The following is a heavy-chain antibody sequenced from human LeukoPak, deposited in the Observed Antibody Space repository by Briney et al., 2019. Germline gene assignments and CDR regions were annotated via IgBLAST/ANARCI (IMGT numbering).Heavy chain of an antibody. J-gene: IGHJ4*02. CDR2: ISGSGGST. CDR3: ARGIDCSSTSCYARGLDY. Sequence: GGSLRLSCAASGFTFSSYAMSWVRQAPGKGLEWVSAISGSGGSTYYADSVKGRFTISRDNAKNSLYLQMNSLRAEDTAVYYCARGIDCSSTSCYARGLDYWGQGTLVTVSS. CDR1: GFTFSSYA. V-gene: IGHV3-23*01. D-gene: IGHD2-2*01.